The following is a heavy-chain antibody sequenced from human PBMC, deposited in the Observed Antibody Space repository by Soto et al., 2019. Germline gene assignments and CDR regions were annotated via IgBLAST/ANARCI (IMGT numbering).Heavy chain of an antibody. V-gene: IGHV4-59*01. Sequence: SETLSLTCTVSSDSISSYYWSWIRQPPGKRLEWIGYISYSGSTDYNPSLKSRVTISGDTSKNQFSLKVRSVTAADTAVYYCARRTSWQLAIDSWGQGTLLTVSS. CDR2: ISYSGST. CDR3: ARRTSWQLAIDS. D-gene: IGHD6-13*01. J-gene: IGHJ5*01. CDR1: SDSISSYY.